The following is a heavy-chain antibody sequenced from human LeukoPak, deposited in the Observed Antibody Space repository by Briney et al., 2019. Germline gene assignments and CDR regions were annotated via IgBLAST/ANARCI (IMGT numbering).Heavy chain of an antibody. CDR3: ARAGCSSTSCWGGYYYYYYMDV. V-gene: IGHV1-8*01. J-gene: IGHJ6*03. Sequence: ASVKASCKASGYTFTSYDINWVRQATGQGLEWMGWMNPNSGNTGYAQKFQGRVTMTRNTSISTAYMELSSLRSEDTAVYYCARAGCSSTSCWGGYYYYYYMDVWGKGTTVTVSS. D-gene: IGHD2-2*01. CDR2: MNPNSGNT. CDR1: GYTFTSYD.